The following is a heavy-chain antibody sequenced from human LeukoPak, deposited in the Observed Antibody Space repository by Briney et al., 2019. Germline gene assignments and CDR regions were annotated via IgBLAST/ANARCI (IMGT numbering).Heavy chain of an antibody. CDR2: ISGSGGGT. J-gene: IGHJ4*02. CDR3: AKHSSSWHYFDY. Sequence: PGGSLRLSCAASELTFSSYAMSWVRQAPGKGLEWVSAISGSGGGTYFADSVKGRFTISRDNSKNALFLQMDSLRADDTAVYYCAKHSSSWHYFDYWGQGTLVTVSS. V-gene: IGHV3-23*01. CDR1: ELTFSSYA. D-gene: IGHD6-13*01.